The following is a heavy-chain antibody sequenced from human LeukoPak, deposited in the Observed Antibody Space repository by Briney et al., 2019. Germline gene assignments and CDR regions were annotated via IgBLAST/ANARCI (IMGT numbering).Heavy chain of an antibody. J-gene: IGHJ4*02. D-gene: IGHD3-10*01. CDR2: IIPIFGTA. V-gene: IGHV1-69*06. CDR1: GYTFTTYE. CDR3: ARDSYYGSGSY. Sequence: GASVKVSCKASGYTFTTYEISWVRQAPGQGLEWMGGIIPIFGTANYAQKFQGRVTITADKSTSTAYMELSSLRSEDTAVYYCARDSYYGSGSYWGQGTLVTVSS.